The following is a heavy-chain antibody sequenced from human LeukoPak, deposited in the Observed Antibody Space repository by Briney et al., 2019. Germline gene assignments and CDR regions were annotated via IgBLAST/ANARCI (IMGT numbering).Heavy chain of an antibody. D-gene: IGHD3-3*01. CDR2: INHSGST. V-gene: IGHV4-34*01. CDR3: ARDSYDFWSGYSIGWFDP. CDR1: GGSFSGYY. J-gene: IGHJ5*02. Sequence: KPSETLSLTSAVYGGSFSGYYWSWIRQPPGKGLEWIGEINHSGSTDYNPSLKSRVTISVDTSKNQFSLKLSSVTAADTAVYYCARDSYDFWSGYSIGWFDPWGQGTLVTVSS.